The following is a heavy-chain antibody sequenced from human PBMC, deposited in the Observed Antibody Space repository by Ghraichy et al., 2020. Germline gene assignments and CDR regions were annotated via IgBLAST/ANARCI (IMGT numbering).Heavy chain of an antibody. CDR1: GYMFTSYG. J-gene: IGHJ4*02. CDR2: ISAYNGNT. D-gene: IGHD3-22*01. CDR3: ARDRYYYDSSGYYFFAGS. Sequence: ASVKVSCKASGYMFTSYGINWVRQAPGQGLEWMGWISAYNGNTNYAQKFQGRVTVTTDTSTATAYMELRSLRSDDTAIYYCARDRYYYDSSGYYFFAGSGGQGTLVTVSS. V-gene: IGHV1-18*01.